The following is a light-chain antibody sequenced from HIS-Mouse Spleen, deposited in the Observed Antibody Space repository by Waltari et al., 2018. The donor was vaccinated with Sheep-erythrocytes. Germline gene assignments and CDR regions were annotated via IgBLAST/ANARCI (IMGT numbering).Light chain of an antibody. V-gene: IGLV3-25*03. Sequence: SYELTQPPSVSVSPGQTARITCSGDALPKQYAYWYQQKPGQAPVLVIYKDSERPSGIPERFSGSSSGKTVTLTIGGVQAEDEADYYCQSADSSGTWVFGGGTKLTVL. CDR1: ALPKQY. CDR2: KDS. J-gene: IGLJ3*02. CDR3: QSADSSGTWV.